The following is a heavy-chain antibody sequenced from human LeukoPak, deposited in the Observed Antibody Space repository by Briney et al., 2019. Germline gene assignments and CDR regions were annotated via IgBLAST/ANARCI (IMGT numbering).Heavy chain of an antibody. CDR3: ARKRLADLGDDTSFGGTPFDS. V-gene: IGHV3-48*03. CDR1: GFTFKCYH. CDR2: ITSGASVI. J-gene: IGHJ4*02. D-gene: IGHD3-16*01. Sequence: PGRSLRLSCVASGFTFKCYHVNWARQAPGKGLEWLSGITSGASVIYYADSVKGRFTISRDDAKNSVFLQMSGLTVDDTAVYYCARKRLADLGDDTSFGGTPFDSWGQGTLVIVSS.